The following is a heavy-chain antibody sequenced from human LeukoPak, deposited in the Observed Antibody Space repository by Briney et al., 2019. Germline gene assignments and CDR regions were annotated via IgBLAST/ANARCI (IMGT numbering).Heavy chain of an antibody. V-gene: IGHV3-30*18. J-gene: IGHJ4*02. CDR1: GFTFSSYG. D-gene: IGHD3-10*01. Sequence: GGSLRLSCAASGFTFSSYGMHWVRQAPGKGLEWVAVISYDGSNKYYVDSVKGRFTISRDNSKNTLYLQMNSLRAEDTAVYYCAKTHLWFGEFKEEHFDYWGQGTLVTVSS. CDR3: AKTHLWFGEFKEEHFDY. CDR2: ISYDGSNK.